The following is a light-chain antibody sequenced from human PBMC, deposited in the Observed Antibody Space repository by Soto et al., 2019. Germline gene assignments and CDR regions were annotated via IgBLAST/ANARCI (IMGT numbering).Light chain of an antibody. CDR3: QQYGSSPET. V-gene: IGKV3-20*01. CDR1: QSVSSSY. Sequence: IVLTQSPGTLSLSPGERATLSCRSSQSVSSSYLAWDQQKPGQAPRLXIYGASSRATGIPDRFSGSGSGTDFTLTISRLEPEDFAVYYCQQYGSSPETFGQGTKVDTK. J-gene: IGKJ1*01. CDR2: GAS.